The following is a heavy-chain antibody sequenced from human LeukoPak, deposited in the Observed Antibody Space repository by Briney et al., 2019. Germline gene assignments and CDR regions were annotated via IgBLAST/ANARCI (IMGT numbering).Heavy chain of an antibody. CDR3: ASQDGIAAAGTDY. J-gene: IGHJ4*02. CDR1: GFTFSSYG. CDR2: ISYDGSNK. V-gene: IGHV3-30*03. D-gene: IGHD6-13*01. Sequence: GRSLRLSCAASGFTFSSYGMHWVRQAPGKGLEWVAVISYDGSNKYYADSVKGRFTISRDNSKNTLYLQMNSLRAEDTAVYYCASQDGIAAAGTDYWGQGTLVTVSS.